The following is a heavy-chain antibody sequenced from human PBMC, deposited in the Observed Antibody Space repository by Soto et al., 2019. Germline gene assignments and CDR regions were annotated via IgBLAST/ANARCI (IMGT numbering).Heavy chain of an antibody. CDR3: TTDRGGYCSSTSCYPIYYYYYMDV. Sequence: EVQLVESGGGLVKPGGSLRLSCAASGFTFSNAWMSWVRQAPGKGLEWVGRIKSKTDGGTTDYAAPVKGRFTISRDDSTNTLYLQMNSLKTEDTAVYYCTTDRGGYCSSTSCYPIYYYYYMDVWGKGTTFTVSS. V-gene: IGHV3-15*01. CDR2: IKSKTDGGTT. D-gene: IGHD2-2*01. CDR1: GFTFSNAW. J-gene: IGHJ6*03.